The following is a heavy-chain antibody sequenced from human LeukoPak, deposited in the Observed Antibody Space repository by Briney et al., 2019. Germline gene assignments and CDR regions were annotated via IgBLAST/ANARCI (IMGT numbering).Heavy chain of an antibody. J-gene: IGHJ3*02. CDR1: GFTFSSYG. V-gene: IGHV3-23*01. Sequence: GESLRLSCAASGFTFSSYGMSWVRQAAGKGLEWASSISGSGGTTYYADSVKGRFTISRDNSKNTLYLQMNSLRADDTAVYSCAKDPPTVMANAFHIWGQGTMVTVS. D-gene: IGHD5-18*01. CDR2: ISGSGGTT. CDR3: AKDPPTVMANAFHI.